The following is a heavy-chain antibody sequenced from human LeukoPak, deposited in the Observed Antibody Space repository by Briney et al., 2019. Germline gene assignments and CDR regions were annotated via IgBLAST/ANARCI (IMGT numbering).Heavy chain of an antibody. CDR2: ISSNGGST. J-gene: IGHJ6*02. CDR3: ARETQYYGMDV. CDR1: GFTFSSYA. V-gene: IGHV3-64*01. Sequence: QPGGSLRLSCAASGFTFSSYAMHWVRQAPGKGLEYVSAISSNGGSTYYANSVKGRFTISRDNSKNTLYLQMGSLRAEDMAVYYCARETQYYGMDVWGQGTTVTVSS.